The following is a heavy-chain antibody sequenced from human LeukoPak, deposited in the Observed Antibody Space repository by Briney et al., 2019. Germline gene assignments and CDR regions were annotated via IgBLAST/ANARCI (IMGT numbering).Heavy chain of an antibody. CDR3: ARARGGKLRDFDWGAFDI. V-gene: IGHV3-11*04. D-gene: IGHD3-9*01. CDR2: ISSSGSTI. CDR1: GFTFSDYY. Sequence: PGGSLRLSCAASGFTFSDYYMSWIRQAPGKGLEWVSYISSSGSTIYYADSVKGRFTISRDNAKNSLYLQMNSLRAEDTAVYYCARARGGKLRDFDWGAFDIWGQGTMVTVSS. J-gene: IGHJ3*02.